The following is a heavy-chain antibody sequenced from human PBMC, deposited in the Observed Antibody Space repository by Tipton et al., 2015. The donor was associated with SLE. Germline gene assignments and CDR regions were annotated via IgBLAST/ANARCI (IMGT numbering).Heavy chain of an antibody. CDR3: ARHQFYDFWNGYYLDY. CDR2: IYDSGST. D-gene: IGHD3-3*01. CDR1: HGSFNGYS. Sequence: LRLSCALYHGSFNGYSWSWLRRPPGKGLEWIGNIYDSGSTNYSPSLKSRVTISVDTSKNQFSLKLSSVTAADTAVYYCARHQFYDFWNGYYLDYWGQGTLVTVSS. J-gene: IGHJ4*02. V-gene: IGHV4-59*08.